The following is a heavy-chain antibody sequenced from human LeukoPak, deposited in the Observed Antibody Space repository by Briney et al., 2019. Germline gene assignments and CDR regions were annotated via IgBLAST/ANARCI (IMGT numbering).Heavy chain of an antibody. D-gene: IGHD3-10*01. Sequence: PGGSLRLSCAASGFTVSTNYMSWVRQAPGKGLEWVSIIYSGGSTYYADSVKGRFTISRDNSKNTLYLQMDSLRAEDTAVYYCARGAMYYYGSGSYLDYWGQGTLVTVSS. CDR1: GFTVSTNY. CDR3: ARGAMYYYGSGSYLDY. J-gene: IGHJ4*02. V-gene: IGHV3-53*01. CDR2: IYSGGST.